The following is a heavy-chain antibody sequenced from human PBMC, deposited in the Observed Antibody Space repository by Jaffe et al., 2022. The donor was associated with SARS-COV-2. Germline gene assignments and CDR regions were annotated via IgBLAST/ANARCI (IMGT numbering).Heavy chain of an antibody. D-gene: IGHD3-22*01. Sequence: QVQLVQSGAEVKKPGASVKVSCKASGYTFTSYDINWVRQATGQGLEWMGWMNPNSGNTGYAQKFQGRVTMTRNTSISTAYMELSSLRSEDTAVYYCARGHYDSSGYHPSVEYYYYYGMDVWGQGTTVTVSS. CDR3: ARGHYDSSGYHPSVEYYYYYGMDV. CDR2: MNPNSGNT. CDR1: GYTFTSYD. V-gene: IGHV1-8*01. J-gene: IGHJ6*02.